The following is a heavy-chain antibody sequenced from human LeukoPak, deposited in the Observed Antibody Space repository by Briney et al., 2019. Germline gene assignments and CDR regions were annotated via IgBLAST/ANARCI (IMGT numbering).Heavy chain of an antibody. Sequence: SETLSLTCTVSGGSISSYYWSWIRQPPGKGLEWIGYIYYSGSTNYNPSLKSRVTISVDTSNNQFSLKLSSVTAADTAVYYCARTSEFWSGYQPFDYWGQGTLVTVSS. CDR3: ARTSEFWSGYQPFDY. CDR1: GGSISSYY. D-gene: IGHD3-3*01. CDR2: IYYSGST. V-gene: IGHV4-59*01. J-gene: IGHJ4*02.